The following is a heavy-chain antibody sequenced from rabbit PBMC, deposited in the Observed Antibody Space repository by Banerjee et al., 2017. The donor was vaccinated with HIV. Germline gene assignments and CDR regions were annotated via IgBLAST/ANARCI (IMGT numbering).Heavy chain of an antibody. V-gene: IGHV1S40*01. J-gene: IGHJ4*01. Sequence: QSLEESGGDLVKPGASLTLTCTASGFSFSSGYDLCWVRQAPGKGLEWIACIYAGSNGNTYYASWAKGRVTISKTSSTTVTLQMTSLTAADTATYFCARDLAGVIGWNFNLWGPGTLVTVS. D-gene: IGHD4-1*01. CDR2: IYAGSNGNT. CDR1: GFSFSSGYD. CDR3: ARDLAGVIGWNFNL.